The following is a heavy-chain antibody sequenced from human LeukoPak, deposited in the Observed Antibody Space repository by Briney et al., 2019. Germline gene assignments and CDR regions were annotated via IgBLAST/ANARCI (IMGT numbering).Heavy chain of an antibody. CDR1: GYAFTDYT. CDR3: ATAPGLLYGGPLGDAFAV. CDR2: INRYSGGT. Sequence: ASVKVSCKASGYAFTDYTVHWLRQALGQGLEWMGWINRYSGGTNYAQKFQGRVTVTRDTSISTAYMELSRLRSEDTAVYYCATAPGLLYGGPLGDAFAVWGQRTMVTVSS. D-gene: IGHD4-23*01. V-gene: IGHV1-2*02. J-gene: IGHJ3*01.